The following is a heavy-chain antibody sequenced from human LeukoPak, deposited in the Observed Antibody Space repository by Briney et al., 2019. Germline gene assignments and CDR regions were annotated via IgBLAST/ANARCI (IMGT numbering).Heavy chain of an antibody. CDR2: ISGSGGST. J-gene: IGHJ4*02. V-gene: IGHV3-23*01. CDR1: GFTFSSYA. D-gene: IGHD4-17*01. Sequence: GGSLRLSCAASGFTFSSYAMSWVRQAPGKGLKWVSAISGSGGSTYYADSVKGRFTISRDNSKNTLYLQMNSLRAEDTAVYYCARQKTTVTTAYFDYWGQGTLVTVSS. CDR3: ARQKTTVTTAYFDY.